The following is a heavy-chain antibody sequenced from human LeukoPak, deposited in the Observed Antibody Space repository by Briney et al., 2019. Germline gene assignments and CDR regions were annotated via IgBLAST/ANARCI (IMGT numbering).Heavy chain of an antibody. CDR3: ARIEMSISNGEFDS. CDR2: ISSSGGST. Sequence: GGSLRLSCAASGFTFSSYAMSWVRQAPGKGLERVSGISSSGGSTYYADSVKGRFTISRDNAKNSLFLQMNSLRVEDTAFYYCARIEMSISNGEFDSWGQGTLVTVSS. V-gene: IGHV3-23*01. CDR1: GFTFSSYA. J-gene: IGHJ4*02. D-gene: IGHD5-24*01.